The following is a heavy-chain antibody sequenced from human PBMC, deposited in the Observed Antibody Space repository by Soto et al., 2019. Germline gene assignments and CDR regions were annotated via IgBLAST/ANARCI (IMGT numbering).Heavy chain of an antibody. CDR2: IYWSDEI. D-gene: IGHD1-26*01. J-gene: IGHJ4*02. Sequence: QITLKESGPTLVKPTQTLTLTCTFSGFSLSTSGEAVGWIRQPPGKALEWLALIYWSDEIHYTPSLKTSLTITKDTSKNQVVLTMTTMDPVDTATYYCALRKGGTFDYWGQGTLVTVSS. V-gene: IGHV2-5*01. CDR1: GFSLSTSGEA. CDR3: ALRKGGTFDY.